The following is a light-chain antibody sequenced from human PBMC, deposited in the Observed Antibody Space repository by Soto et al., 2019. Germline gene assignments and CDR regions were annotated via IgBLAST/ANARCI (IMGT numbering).Light chain of an antibody. Sequence: DIQMTQSPASLSASVGDRVTITCRASQGISNYLAWYQQKPGKVPKLLIYAASTLQSGVPSRFSGSGSGTDFTLTITSLEPEDFAVYYCQHRSNFGPGTKVDIK. CDR1: QGISNY. V-gene: IGKV1-27*01. CDR3: QHRSN. J-gene: IGKJ3*01. CDR2: AAS.